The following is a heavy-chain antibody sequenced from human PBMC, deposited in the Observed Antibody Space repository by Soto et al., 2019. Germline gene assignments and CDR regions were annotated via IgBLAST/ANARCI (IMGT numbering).Heavy chain of an antibody. D-gene: IGHD3-22*01. CDR3: AKVERYYYDSSGYYSSPLF. J-gene: IGHJ4*02. CDR2: ISGSGGTT. V-gene: IGHV3-23*01. Sequence: EVQLLESGGGLVQPGGSLRLSCAASGFTLSSYAMSWVRQAPGKGLEWVSAISGSGGTTYYADSVKGRFTISIDTSKNTLYLQMNSLRAEDTAVYYCAKVERYYYDSSGYYSSPLFWGQGTLVTVSS. CDR1: GFTLSSYA.